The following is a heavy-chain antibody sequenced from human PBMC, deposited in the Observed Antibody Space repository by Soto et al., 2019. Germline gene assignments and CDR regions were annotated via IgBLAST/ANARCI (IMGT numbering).Heavy chain of an antibody. D-gene: IGHD6-13*01. CDR1: GYTFTSYA. CDR3: AGKQQLDAFDI. CDR2: INAGNGNT. J-gene: IGHJ3*02. Sequence: VASVKVSCKASGYTFTSYAMHWVRQAPGQRLEWMGWINAGNGNTKYSQKFQGRVTITRDTSASTAYMELSSLRSEDTAVYYCAGKQQLDAFDIWGQGTMVTVSS. V-gene: IGHV1-3*01.